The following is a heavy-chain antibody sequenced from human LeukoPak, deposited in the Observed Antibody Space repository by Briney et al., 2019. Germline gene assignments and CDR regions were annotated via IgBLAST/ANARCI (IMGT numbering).Heavy chain of an antibody. CDR1: GFTFTSKD. CDR3: GMSAI. CDR2: ISRSGTT. Sequence: GGSLRLSCATSGFTFTSKDMNWFRQAPGKGLEWVSYISRSGTTINADSVRGRFTVSRDNARNSLFLQLSSLRGEDTAVYYCGMSAIRGQGTLVTVSS. J-gene: IGHJ4*02. V-gene: IGHV3-48*01.